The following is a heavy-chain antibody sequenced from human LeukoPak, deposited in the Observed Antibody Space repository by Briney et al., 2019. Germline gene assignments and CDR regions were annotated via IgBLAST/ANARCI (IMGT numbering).Heavy chain of an antibody. V-gene: IGHV4-59*08. D-gene: IGHD2-21*01. CDR2: IYYSGST. J-gene: IGHJ4*02. CDR1: GGSISSYY. Sequence: SETLSLTCTVSGGSISSYYWSWIRQSPGQGLEWIGHIYYSGSTNYNPSLKSRVTISVDTSKNQSSLKLSSVTAPDTAVYYCASSPTRCGPSFYFDYWSQGTLVTVSS. CDR3: ASSPTRCGPSFYFDY.